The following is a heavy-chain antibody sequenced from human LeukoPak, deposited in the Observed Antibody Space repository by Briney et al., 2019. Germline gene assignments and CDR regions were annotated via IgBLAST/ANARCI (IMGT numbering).Heavy chain of an antibody. CDR1: GYTFTGYY. D-gene: IGHD6-13*01. CDR3: ARDRSAAAAGRSWYFDL. Sequence: GASVKVSCKASGYTFTGYYMHWVRQAPGQGLEWMGWINPNSGGTNYAQKFQGRVTMTRDTSISTAYMELNSLRSEDTAMYYCARDRSAAAAGRSWYFDLWGRGTLITVSS. J-gene: IGHJ2*01. V-gene: IGHV1-2*02. CDR2: INPNSGGT.